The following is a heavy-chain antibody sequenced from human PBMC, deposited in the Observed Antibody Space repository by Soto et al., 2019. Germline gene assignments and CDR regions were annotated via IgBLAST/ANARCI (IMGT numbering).Heavy chain of an antibody. J-gene: IGHJ4*02. CDR3: ATLDGYETNGRFDY. CDR1: GFTFSSYG. V-gene: IGHV3-33*01. CDR2: IWYDGSNK. D-gene: IGHD5-12*01. Sequence: QVQLVESGGGVVQPGRSLRLSCAASGFTFSSYGMHWVRQAPGKGLEWVAVIWYDGSNKYYADSVKGRFTISRDNSKNTLYLQRNSLRAEDTAVYCGATLDGYETNGRFDYWGQGTLVTVSS.